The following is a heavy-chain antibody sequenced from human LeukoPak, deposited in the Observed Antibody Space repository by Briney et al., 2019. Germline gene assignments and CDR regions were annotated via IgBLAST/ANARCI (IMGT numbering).Heavy chain of an antibody. J-gene: IGHJ6*03. CDR1: GFTFSDYY. CDR2: ISGSGGST. CDR3: AKGRNFNYYYYYMDV. Sequence: GGSLRLSCAASGFTFSDYYMSWVRQAPGKGLEWVSAISGSGGSTYYADSVKGRFTISRDNSKNTLYLQMNSLRAEDTAVYYCAKGRNFNYYYYYMDVWGKGTTVTVSS. V-gene: IGHV3-23*01.